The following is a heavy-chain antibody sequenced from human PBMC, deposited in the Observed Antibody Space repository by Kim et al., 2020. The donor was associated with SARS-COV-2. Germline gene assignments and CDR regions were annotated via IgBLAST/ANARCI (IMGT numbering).Heavy chain of an antibody. V-gene: IGHV4-34*01. D-gene: IGHD3-10*01. J-gene: IGHJ1*01. CDR2: INHIGST. CDR3: ARAYGSGTYYKGYLQH. Sequence: SETLSLTCAVYGGSFSGFYWSWVRQPPGKGLECIGEINHIGSTNYNPSLKSRVTISGDTSKNQFSLKLNSVTAADTAVYYCARAYGSGTYYKGYLQHWGQGTLVTVSS. CDR1: GGSFSGFY.